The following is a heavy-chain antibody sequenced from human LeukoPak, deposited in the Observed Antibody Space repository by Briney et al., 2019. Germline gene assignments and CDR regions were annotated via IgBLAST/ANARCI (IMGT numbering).Heavy chain of an antibody. V-gene: IGHV3-11*01. J-gene: IGHJ4*02. Sequence: PGGSLRLSCAASGFTFSDYYMSWIRQAPGKGLEWVSYISSSGSTIYYADSVKGRFTISRDNSKNTIYLQMNSLRAEDTALYHCAKAAAAPGFDFWGQGTLVTVSS. CDR2: ISSSGSTI. CDR1: GFTFSDYY. CDR3: AKAAAAPGFDF. D-gene: IGHD6-13*01.